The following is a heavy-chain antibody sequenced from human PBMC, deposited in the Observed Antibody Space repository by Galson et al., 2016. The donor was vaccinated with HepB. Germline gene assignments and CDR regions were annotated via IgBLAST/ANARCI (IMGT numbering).Heavy chain of an antibody. CDR2: INPCSGGT. Sequence: SVKVSCKASGYTFTDYYIHWVRQAPGQGLEWMGWINPCSGGTSYAQKFQGRVTMTRDTSISTASMELSRLTSDDTALYYCARGGRFSGSYSAWGQGTLVTVSS. CDR1: GYTFTDYY. CDR3: ARGGRFSGSYSA. J-gene: IGHJ5*02. V-gene: IGHV1-2*02. D-gene: IGHD1-26*01.